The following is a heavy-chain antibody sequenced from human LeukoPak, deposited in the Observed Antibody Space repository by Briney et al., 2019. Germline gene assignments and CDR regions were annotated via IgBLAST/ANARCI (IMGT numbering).Heavy chain of an antibody. Sequence: GGSLRLSYAASGFIFSNYAMTWVRQVPGKGLEWVSIIGGVSESFYYADSVKGRFTVSRDNSKDTLYLQINSLRDEDTAVYYCARRWLGDPYGMDVWGQGTTVSVSS. J-gene: IGHJ6*02. D-gene: IGHD3-10*01. CDR3: ARRWLGDPYGMDV. CDR2: IGGVSESF. V-gene: IGHV3-23*01. CDR1: GFIFSNYA.